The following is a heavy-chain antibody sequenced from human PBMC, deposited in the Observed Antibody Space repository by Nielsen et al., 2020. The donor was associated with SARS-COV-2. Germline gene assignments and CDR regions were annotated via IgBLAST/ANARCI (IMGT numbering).Heavy chain of an antibody. CDR3: AKFDYGDYGLDY. Sequence: PGKSLEWVSGISWNSGSIGYADSVKGRFTISRDNAKNSLYLQMNSLRAEDTALYYCAKFDYGDYGLDYWGQGTLVTVSS. CDR2: ISWNSGSI. D-gene: IGHD4-17*01. V-gene: IGHV3-9*01. J-gene: IGHJ4*02.